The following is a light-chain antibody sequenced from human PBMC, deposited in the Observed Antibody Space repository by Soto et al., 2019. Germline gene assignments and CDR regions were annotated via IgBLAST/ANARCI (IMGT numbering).Light chain of an antibody. CDR1: QSISTY. J-gene: IGKJ4*01. V-gene: IGKV1-39*01. CDR3: QQSYTAPLT. CDR2: AAS. Sequence: DIQMTQSPSSLSASVGDRVTISCRASQSISTYLNWYQQKPGKAPDLLIYAASSLQSGVPPRFXXXXXXXXXXXXXXXLQPEDFATYYCQQSYTAPLTFGGGTKVEIK.